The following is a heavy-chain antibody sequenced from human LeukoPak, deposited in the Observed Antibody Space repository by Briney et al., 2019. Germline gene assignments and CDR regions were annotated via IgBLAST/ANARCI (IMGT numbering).Heavy chain of an antibody. J-gene: IGHJ3*02. CDR2: IWYDGSNE. CDR3: ARNRYAADVFDI. V-gene: IGHV3-33*01. Sequence: PGRSLRLSCVASGFSISTYAMHWVRQAPGKGLEWVAIIWYDGSNENYADPVKGRSTISRDNSKNTLYLQMNSPRVEDTAVYYCARNRYAADVFDIWGQGTMVTVSS. CDR1: GFSISTYA. D-gene: IGHD1/OR15-1a*01.